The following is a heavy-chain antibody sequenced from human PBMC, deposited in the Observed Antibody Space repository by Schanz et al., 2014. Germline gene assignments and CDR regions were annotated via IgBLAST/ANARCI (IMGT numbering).Heavy chain of an antibody. CDR3: ARGLIVGDGQHFCFSYGLDV. V-gene: IGHV3-7*01. CDR1: GFNFSSHW. CDR2: IRQDVRAK. Sequence: DVQLVESGGTLVRPGGSLRLSCAASGFNFSSHWMTWVRQAPWRGLEWVANIRQDVRAKYYVDSVKGRFTISRDNIASSLFLQMNSLRAEDSAVYYCARGLIVGDGQHFCFSYGLDVWGQGTTVTVSS. J-gene: IGHJ6*02. D-gene: IGHD1-26*01.